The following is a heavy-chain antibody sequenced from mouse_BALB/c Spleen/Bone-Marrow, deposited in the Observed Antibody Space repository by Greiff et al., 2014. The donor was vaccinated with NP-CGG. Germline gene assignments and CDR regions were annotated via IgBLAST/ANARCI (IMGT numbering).Heavy chain of an antibody. J-gene: IGHJ4*01. Sequence: VQLQQSGPELVKPGASMKISCKASGYSFTGYTMNWVKQSHGKNLEWIGLINPYDGGTSYNQKFKGKATLTVDKSSSTAYMELLSLTSEDSAVYYCARRDYGYDEGVDYWGQGTSVTVTS. V-gene: IGHV1-18*01. D-gene: IGHD2-14*01. CDR2: INPYDGGT. CDR1: GYSFTGYT. CDR3: ARRDYGYDEGVDY.